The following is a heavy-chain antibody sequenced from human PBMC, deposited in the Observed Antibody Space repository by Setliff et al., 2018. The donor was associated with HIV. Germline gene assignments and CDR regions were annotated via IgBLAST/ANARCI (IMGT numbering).Heavy chain of an antibody. CDR3: ARGLSFYDPGGFDY. J-gene: IGHJ4*02. Sequence: PSETLSLTCTVSGGSISSYYWSWIRQPPGKGLEWIGYIYTSGSTNYNPALKSRVTISVDTSKNQFSLKLSSVTAADTAVYYCARGLSFYDPGGFDYWGQGTLVTVSS. D-gene: IGHD3-22*01. CDR2: IYTSGST. CDR1: GGSISSYY. V-gene: IGHV4-4*09.